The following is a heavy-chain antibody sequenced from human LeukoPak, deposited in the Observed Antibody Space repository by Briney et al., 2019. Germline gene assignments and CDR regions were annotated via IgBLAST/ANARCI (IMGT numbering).Heavy chain of an antibody. Sequence: PGGSLRLSCTGSGFTFSAYAMHWVRQAPGKGLEWVAVISSDENSRFYVDSVKGRFTISRDNSKNTLYLQMNSLRPEDTAVYYCTKPDSAMTMNYFDYWGQGTLVTVSP. CDR1: GFTFSAYA. CDR3: TKPDSAMTMNYFDY. CDR2: ISSDENSR. D-gene: IGHD4/OR15-4a*01. V-gene: IGHV3-30*18. J-gene: IGHJ4*02.